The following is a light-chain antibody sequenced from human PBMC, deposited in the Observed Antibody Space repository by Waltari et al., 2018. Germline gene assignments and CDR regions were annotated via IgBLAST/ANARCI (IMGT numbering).Light chain of an antibody. CDR2: STN. J-gene: IGLJ3*02. Sequence: QTVVTQEPAFSVSPGATITLTCALTSGSVSTSDYPSWYQQTPGQAPRTLIYSTNIRSSGVPDRFSGSIIGNKAALTITGAHADDESDYYCVLYGGNGIWVFGGGTRLTVL. CDR1: SGSVSTSDY. CDR3: VLYGGNGIWV. V-gene: IGLV8-61*01.